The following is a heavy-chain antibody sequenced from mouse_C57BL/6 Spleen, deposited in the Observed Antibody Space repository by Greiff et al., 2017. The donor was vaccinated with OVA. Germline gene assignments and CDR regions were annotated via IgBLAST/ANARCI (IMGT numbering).Heavy chain of an antibody. CDR3: ARDDGYYYFDY. Sequence: EVMLVESGGGLVKPGGSLKLSCAASGFTFSSYALSWVRQTPEKRLEWVATISDGGSYTYYPDNVKGRFTISRDNAKNNLYLQMSHLKSEDTAMYYCARDDGYYYFDYWGQGTTLTVSS. CDR2: ISDGGSYT. D-gene: IGHD2-3*01. J-gene: IGHJ2*01. CDR1: GFTFSSYA. V-gene: IGHV5-4*01.